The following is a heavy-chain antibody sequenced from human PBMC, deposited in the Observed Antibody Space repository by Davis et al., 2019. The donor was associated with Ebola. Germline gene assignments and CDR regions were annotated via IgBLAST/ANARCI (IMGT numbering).Heavy chain of an antibody. CDR1: AFTSSSYG. J-gene: IGHJ4*02. CDR2: IWYDGSNK. CDR3: AKVSGSVGY. D-gene: IGHD1-26*01. Sequence: PAGSLSLSCAASAFTSSSYGMHWVRQAPGKGLEWVAVIWYDGSNKYYADSVKGRFTISRDNSKNTLYLQMNSLRAEDTAVYYCAKVSGSVGYWGQGTLVTVSS. V-gene: IGHV3-30*02.